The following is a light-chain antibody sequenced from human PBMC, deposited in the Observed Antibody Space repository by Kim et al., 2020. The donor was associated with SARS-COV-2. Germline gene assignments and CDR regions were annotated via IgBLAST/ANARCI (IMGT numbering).Light chain of an antibody. CDR3: KSRDSSGNLLV. CDR1: SLRTYY. J-gene: IGLJ2*01. CDR2: GKN. Sequence: ALGQTVRITRQGDSLRTYYASWYQQKPGQAPVLVIYGKNNRPSGIPDRFSGSSSGNTASLTITGAQAEDEADYYCKSRDSSGNLLVFGGGTQLTVL. V-gene: IGLV3-19*01.